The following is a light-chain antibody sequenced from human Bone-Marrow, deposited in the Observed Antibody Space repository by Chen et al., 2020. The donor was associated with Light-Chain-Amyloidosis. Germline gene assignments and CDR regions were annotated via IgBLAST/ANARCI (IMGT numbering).Light chain of an antibody. CDR3: QQYDNVPLGFI. J-gene: IGKJ4*01. Sequence: DIQMTQSPSSLSASVGDKVTITCQASQDIDNYVNWYQQKPGQAPKVLIYDASNLQAGVPSRFSGSGSVTDFTFTINNLQPEDVATYYCQQYDNVPLGFIFGGGTKVAIK. V-gene: IGKV1-33*01. CDR2: DAS. CDR1: QDIDNY.